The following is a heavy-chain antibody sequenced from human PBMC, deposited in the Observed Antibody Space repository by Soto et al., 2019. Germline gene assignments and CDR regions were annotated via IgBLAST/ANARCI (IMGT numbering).Heavy chain of an antibody. V-gene: IGHV1-18*01. Sequence: GASVKVSCKASGYTFTSYGISWVRQAPGQGLEWMGWISAYNGNTNYAQKLQGRVTMTTDTSTSTAYMELRSLRSDDTAVYYCARDPWAVAGTSRFDPWGQGTLVTVSS. CDR2: ISAYNGNT. D-gene: IGHD6-19*01. CDR1: GYTFTSYG. CDR3: ARDPWAVAGTSRFDP. J-gene: IGHJ5*02.